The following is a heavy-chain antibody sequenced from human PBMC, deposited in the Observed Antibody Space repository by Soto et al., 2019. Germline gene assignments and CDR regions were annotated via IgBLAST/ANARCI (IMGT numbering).Heavy chain of an antibody. Sequence: ASVKGSFKASGYTFTSYGISWVRQAPGQGHEWMGCIIAYNGNTNYAQKIQGRVTITTDTSTITAYMEMRSLRSDDTAVYYCARGHDFWSGYYSSYYGMDVWGQGTTVTVSS. D-gene: IGHD3-3*01. CDR2: IIAYNGNT. CDR1: GYTFTSYG. V-gene: IGHV1-18*04. CDR3: ARGHDFWSGYYSSYYGMDV. J-gene: IGHJ6*02.